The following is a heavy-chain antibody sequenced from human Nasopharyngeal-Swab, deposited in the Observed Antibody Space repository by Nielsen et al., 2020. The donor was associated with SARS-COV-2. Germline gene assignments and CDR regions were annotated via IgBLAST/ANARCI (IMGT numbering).Heavy chain of an antibody. CDR1: GFTFNSYT. D-gene: IGHD2-2*01. CDR3: AKGRTYCSGTSCYSFDK. CDR2: ISLSGGGT. J-gene: IGHJ4*02. V-gene: IGHV3-23*01. Sequence: GESLKISCAASGFTFNSYTMTWVRQAPGKGLEWVAGISLSGGGTHYADSVKGRFTISRDNSKDTLYLQMHSLRGEDTAVYFCAKGRTYCSGTSCYSFDKWGRGSLVTVSS.